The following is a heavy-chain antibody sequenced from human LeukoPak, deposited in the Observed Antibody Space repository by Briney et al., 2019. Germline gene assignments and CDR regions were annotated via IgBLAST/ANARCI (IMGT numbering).Heavy chain of an antibody. V-gene: IGHV3-7*03. CDR3: ARGGGLDV. Sequence: APGXGLEWVGSINHNGNVNYYVDSVKGRFTISRDNAKNSLYLQMSNLRAEDTAVYFCARGGGLDVWGQGATVTVSS. D-gene: IGHD3-16*01. J-gene: IGHJ6*02. CDR2: INHNGNVN.